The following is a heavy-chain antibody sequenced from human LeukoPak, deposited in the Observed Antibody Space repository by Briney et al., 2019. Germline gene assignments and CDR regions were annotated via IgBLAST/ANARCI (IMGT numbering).Heavy chain of an antibody. D-gene: IGHD2-15*01. CDR1: GFTFSSYG. Sequence: GGSLRLSCAASGFTFSSYGMHWVRQAPGKGLEWVAFIRYDGSNKYYADSVKGRFTISRDNSKNTLYLQMNSLRAEDTAVYYCAKDRVCRSGGSCYVFDYWGQGTLVTVSS. CDR3: AKDRVCRSGGSCYVFDY. CDR2: IRYDGSNK. J-gene: IGHJ4*02. V-gene: IGHV3-30*02.